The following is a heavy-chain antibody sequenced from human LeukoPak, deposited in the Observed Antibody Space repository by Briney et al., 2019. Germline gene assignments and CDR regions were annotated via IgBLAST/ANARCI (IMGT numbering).Heavy chain of an antibody. CDR3: AVRWYCDFWSGYRLPYYFDY. Sequence: GGSLRLSCAASGFTFSSYAMSWVRQAPGKGLEWVSAISGSGGSTYYADSVKGRFTISRDNSKNTLYLQMNSLRAEDTAVYYCAVRWYCDFWSGYRLPYYFDYWGQGTLVTVSS. J-gene: IGHJ4*02. V-gene: IGHV3-23*01. CDR1: GFTFSSYA. CDR2: ISGSGGST. D-gene: IGHD3-3*01.